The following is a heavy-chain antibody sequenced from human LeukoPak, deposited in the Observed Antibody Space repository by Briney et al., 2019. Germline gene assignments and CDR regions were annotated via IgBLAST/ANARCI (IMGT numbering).Heavy chain of an antibody. D-gene: IGHD2-2*01. CDR2: ISSSSSYI. V-gene: IGHV3-21*01. Sequence: GGSLRLSCAASGFTVSSNYMSWVRQAPGKGLEWVSSISSSSSYIYYADSVKGRFTISRDNAKNSLYLQMNSLRAEDTAVYYCARDKVVPAARAYYYYMDVWGKGTTVTVSS. J-gene: IGHJ6*03. CDR3: ARDKVVPAARAYYYYMDV. CDR1: GFTVSSNY.